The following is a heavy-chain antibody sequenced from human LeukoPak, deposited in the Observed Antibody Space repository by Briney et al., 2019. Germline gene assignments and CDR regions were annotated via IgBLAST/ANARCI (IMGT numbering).Heavy chain of an antibody. D-gene: IGHD3-22*01. CDR1: GFTFSSYA. Sequence: PGGSLRLSCAASGFTFSSYAMTWVRQAPGKGLEWVSGISGSGGSTYYADSVKGRFTISRDNSNNTLYLQMNSLRAEDTAVYYCAKAHYYDSSGYYYAPFDIWGQGTMVTVSS. CDR2: ISGSGGST. J-gene: IGHJ3*02. CDR3: AKAHYYDSSGYYYAPFDI. V-gene: IGHV3-23*01.